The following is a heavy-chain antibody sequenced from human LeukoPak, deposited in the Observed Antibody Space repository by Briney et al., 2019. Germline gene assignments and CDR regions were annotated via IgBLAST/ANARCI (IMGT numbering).Heavy chain of an antibody. CDR1: GASISRYF. D-gene: IGHD6-19*01. CDR3: ARWYSSGWAFDY. CDR2: ISSGGST. Sequence: SETLSLTCTVSGASISRYFWNWIRQPPGKELEWIGYISSGGSTNYNPSLKSRVTISIDTSKNQFSLKLSSVTAADTAVYYCARWYSSGWAFDYWGEGTLVTVSS. J-gene: IGHJ4*02. V-gene: IGHV4-59*08.